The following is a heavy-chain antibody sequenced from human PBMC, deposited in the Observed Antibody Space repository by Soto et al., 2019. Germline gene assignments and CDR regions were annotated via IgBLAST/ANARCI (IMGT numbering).Heavy chain of an antibody. CDR1: GGSISSYY. Sequence: QVQLQESGPGLVKPSETLSLTCTVSGGSISSYYWSWIRQPAGKGLEWIGRIYTSGSTNYNPSLKSRVTMSVDTSKNQFSLKLSSVTAADTAVYYCARDLSPPDAGAYYYYGTDVWGQGTTVTVSS. V-gene: IGHV4-4*07. CDR2: IYTSGST. CDR3: ARDLSPPDAGAYYYYGTDV. J-gene: IGHJ6*02.